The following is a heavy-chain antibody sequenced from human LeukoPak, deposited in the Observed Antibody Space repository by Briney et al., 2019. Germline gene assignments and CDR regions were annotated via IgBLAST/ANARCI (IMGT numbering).Heavy chain of an antibody. D-gene: IGHD6-19*01. J-gene: IGHJ4*02. V-gene: IGHV4-4*02. CDR3: ARDSAVAGYIDY. Sequence: SETLSLTCAVSGGSISSSNWWGWVRQPPGKGLEWIGEIYHSGSTNYNPSLKSRVTISVDKSKNQFSLKLSSVTAADTAVYYCARDSAVAGYIDYWGQGTLVTVSS. CDR1: GGSISSSNW. CDR2: IYHSGST.